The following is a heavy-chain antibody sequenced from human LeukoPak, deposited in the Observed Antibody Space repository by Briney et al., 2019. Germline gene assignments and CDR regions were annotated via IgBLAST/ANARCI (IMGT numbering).Heavy chain of an antibody. CDR1: GYSISNGFY. CDR3: ARAEGGLLGYYFDY. V-gene: IGHV4-38-2*02. D-gene: IGHD3-22*01. J-gene: IGHJ4*02. CDR2: VYHTGST. Sequence: SETLSLTCTVSGYSISNGFYWAWIRQPPGKGLEWIGSVYHTGSTYSNPSLKSRVTISVDTSKNQFSLSLTSVTAADTAVYYCARAEGGLLGYYFDYWGQGTLVTVSS.